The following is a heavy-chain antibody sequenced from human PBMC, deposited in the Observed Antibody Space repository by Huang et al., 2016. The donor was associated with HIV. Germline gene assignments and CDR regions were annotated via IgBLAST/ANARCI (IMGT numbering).Heavy chain of an antibody. CDR1: GGSISGSRYY. CDR3: ARGQSGPSQWLASLGNYYYYMDV. J-gene: IGHJ6*03. Sequence: QLQLQESGPGPVKPSATLSLTCSVSGGSISGSRYYWGWIRQPPGKGLEWIGSIYYRGDSHNSPSLKRRVTIAVDTSKNQFSLKLSSVTAADTAVYYCARGQSGPSQWLASLGNYYYYMDVWGKGTTVTVSS. D-gene: IGHD6-19*01. CDR2: IYYRGDS. V-gene: IGHV4-39*01.